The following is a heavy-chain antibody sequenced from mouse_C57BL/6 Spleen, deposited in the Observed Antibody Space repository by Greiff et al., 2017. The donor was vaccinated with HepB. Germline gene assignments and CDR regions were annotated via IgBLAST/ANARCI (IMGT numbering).Heavy chain of an antibody. CDR3: ARNGAYGYDKGYAMDY. Sequence: QVQLQQPGAELVKPGASVKMSCKASGYTFTSYWINWVKQRPGQGLEWIGDIYPGSGSTNYNQKFKSKATLTVATSSSTAYMQLSSLTSEDSAVYYFARNGAYGYDKGYAMDYWGQGTSVTVSS. V-gene: IGHV1-55*01. D-gene: IGHD2-2*01. CDR1: GYTFTSYW. CDR2: IYPGSGST. J-gene: IGHJ4*01.